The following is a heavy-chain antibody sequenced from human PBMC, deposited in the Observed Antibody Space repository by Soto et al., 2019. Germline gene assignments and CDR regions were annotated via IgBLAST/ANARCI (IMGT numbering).Heavy chain of an antibody. CDR1: GFTVSSNY. J-gene: IGHJ2*01. Sequence: EVQLVESGGGLIQPGGSLRLSCAASGFTVSSNYMSWVRQAPGKGLEWVSVNYSGGSTYYADSVKGRFTISRDNSKNTLYLQMNSLRAEDTAVYYCARGVRQLVPLDSAWYFDLWGRGTLVTVSS. V-gene: IGHV3-53*01. CDR2: NYSGGST. D-gene: IGHD6-13*01. CDR3: ARGVRQLVPLDSAWYFDL.